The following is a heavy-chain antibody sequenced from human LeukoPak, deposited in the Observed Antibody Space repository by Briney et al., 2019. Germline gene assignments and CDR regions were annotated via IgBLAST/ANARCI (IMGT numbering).Heavy chain of an antibody. CDR3: ARASSSWYPYYFDY. CDR1: GYTFTSYD. J-gene: IGHJ4*02. Sequence: ASVTVSCKASGYTFTSYDINWVRQATGQGLEWMGWMNPNSGNTGYAQKFQGRVTMTRNTSISTAYMELSSLRSEDTAVYYCARASSSWYPYYFDYWGQGTLVTVSS. CDR2: MNPNSGNT. V-gene: IGHV1-8*01. D-gene: IGHD6-13*01.